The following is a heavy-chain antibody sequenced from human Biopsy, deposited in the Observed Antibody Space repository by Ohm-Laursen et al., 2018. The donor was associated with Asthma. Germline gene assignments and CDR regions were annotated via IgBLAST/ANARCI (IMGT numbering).Heavy chain of an antibody. CDR2: ISWNSRSI. V-gene: IGHV3-9*01. Sequence: SLRLSCTATGLNFEDYVMHWVRQAPGKGLEWVSGISWNSRSIGYGDSVKGRFTISRDNTKNSLYLQMNSLSPEDTAMYYCRALPTRTMYFDSWGQGTLVTVSS. J-gene: IGHJ4*02. CDR1: GLNFEDYV. CDR3: RALPTRTMYFDS. D-gene: IGHD4/OR15-4a*01.